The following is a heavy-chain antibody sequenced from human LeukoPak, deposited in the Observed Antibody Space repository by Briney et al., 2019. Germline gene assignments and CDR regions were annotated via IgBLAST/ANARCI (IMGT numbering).Heavy chain of an antibody. CDR1: GGSISSSSYY. J-gene: IGHJ3*02. CDR2: IYYSGST. V-gene: IGHV4-39*01. Sequence: PSETLSLTCTVSGGSISSSSYYWGWIRQPPGKGLEWIGSIYYSGSTYYNPSLKSRVTISVGTSKNQFSLKLSSVTAADTAVYYCVRRDYDFWSGYPGAAFDIWGQGTMVTVSS. D-gene: IGHD3-3*01. CDR3: VRRDYDFWSGYPGAAFDI.